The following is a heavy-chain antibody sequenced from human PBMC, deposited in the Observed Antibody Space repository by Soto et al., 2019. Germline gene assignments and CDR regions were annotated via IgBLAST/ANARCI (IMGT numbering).Heavy chain of an antibody. Sequence: EVQLLESGGGLVQPGGSLRLSCAASGFTFSSYAMSWVRQAPGKGLEWVSAICGSGGATYYTDSVKGRFTISRDNSKNTLHLQMNKLRAEDTAIYYCAKGSGGNCYSHFDYCGQGTLVTVSS. V-gene: IGHV3-23*01. CDR1: GFTFSSYA. CDR3: AKGSGGNCYSHFDY. CDR2: ICGSGGAT. D-gene: IGHD2-15*01. J-gene: IGHJ4*02.